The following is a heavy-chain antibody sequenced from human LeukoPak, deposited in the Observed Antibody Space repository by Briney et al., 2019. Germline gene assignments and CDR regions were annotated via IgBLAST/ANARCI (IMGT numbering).Heavy chain of an antibody. CDR1: GGTFRSFA. V-gene: IGHV1-69*13. D-gene: IGHD3-22*01. Sequence: ASVKVSCKASGGTFRSFAISWVRQAPGQGLEWMGGIIPIFRTANYAQKFLGRVTITADESTSTAYMELSSLRSEDTAVYYCARALWYYSDSSGYAFDYWGQGTLVTVSS. CDR2: IIPIFRTA. J-gene: IGHJ4*02. CDR3: ARALWYYSDSSGYAFDY.